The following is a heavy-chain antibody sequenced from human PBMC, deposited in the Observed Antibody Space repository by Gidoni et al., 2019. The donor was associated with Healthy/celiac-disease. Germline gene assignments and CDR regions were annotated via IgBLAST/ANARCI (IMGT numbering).Heavy chain of an antibody. CDR3: ARNRIQLWLRYYGMDV. CDR2: INHSGST. V-gene: IGHV4-34*01. Sequence: QVQLQQWGAGLLKPSETLSLTCAVYGVSFSGYYWSWIRQPPGKGLEWIGEINHSGSTNYNPSLKSRVTISVDTSKNQFSLKLSSVTAADTAVYYCARNRIQLWLRYYGMDVWGQGTTVTVSS. CDR1: GVSFSGYY. D-gene: IGHD5-18*01. J-gene: IGHJ6*02.